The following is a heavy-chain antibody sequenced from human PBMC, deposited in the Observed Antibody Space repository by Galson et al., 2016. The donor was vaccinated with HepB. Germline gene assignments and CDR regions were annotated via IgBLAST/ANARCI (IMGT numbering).Heavy chain of an antibody. CDR3: ARTTITVYADVIMPNWFDR. CDR1: GYSFNSHW. Sequence: QSGAEVKKPGESLKISCQTSGYSFNSHWIAWVRQLPGQGLEWMGIIFPGDSHTRYSPSFGGQVTMSVDKSTSTAYLQWSTLKASDTAIYYCARTTITVYADVIMPNWFDRWGQGTLVSVSS. D-gene: IGHD1-1*01. CDR2: IFPGDSHT. J-gene: IGHJ5*02. V-gene: IGHV5-51*01.